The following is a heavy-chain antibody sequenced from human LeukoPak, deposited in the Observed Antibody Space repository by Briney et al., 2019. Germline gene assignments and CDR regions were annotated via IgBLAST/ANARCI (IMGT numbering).Heavy chain of an antibody. CDR2: VSDNGGET. V-gene: IGHV3-23*01. J-gene: IGHJ4*02. CDR3: ATDRERDPSVYYLV. CDR1: GFTFTDYA. D-gene: IGHD3-22*01. Sequence: GGSLRLSCAASGFTFTDYAMSWVRQAPEKGLEWISTVSDNGGETYYADSVKGRFAISRDNSKNTLFLQMNSLRAEDSAVYYCATDRERDPSVYYLVGGQGTLITVSS.